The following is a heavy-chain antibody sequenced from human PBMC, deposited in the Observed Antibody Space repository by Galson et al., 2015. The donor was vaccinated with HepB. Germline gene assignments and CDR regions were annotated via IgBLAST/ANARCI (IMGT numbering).Heavy chain of an antibody. CDR1: GYTFTSYG. CDR2: ISAYNGNT. Sequence: SVKVSCKASGYTFTSYGISWVRQAPGQGLEWMGWISAYNGNTNYAQKLQGRVTTTTDTSTSTAYMELRSLRSDDTAVYYCARDIVVVPAAIPHARLDYWGQGTLVTVSS. CDR3: ARDIVVVPAAIPHARLDY. V-gene: IGHV1-18*04. J-gene: IGHJ4*02. D-gene: IGHD2-2*02.